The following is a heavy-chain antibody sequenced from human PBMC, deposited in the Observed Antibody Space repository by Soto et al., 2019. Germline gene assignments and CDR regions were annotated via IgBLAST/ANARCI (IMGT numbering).Heavy chain of an antibody. CDR1: GGTFSSYA. Sequence: VASVKVSCKASGGTFSSYAISWVRQAPGQGLEWMGGIIPIFGTANYAQKFQGRVTITADESTSTAYMELSSLRSEDTAVYYCARGGRPVAGYYYYYGMDVWGQGTTVTVSS. J-gene: IGHJ6*02. V-gene: IGHV1-69*13. CDR3: ARGGRPVAGYYYYYGMDV. D-gene: IGHD6-19*01. CDR2: IIPIFGTA.